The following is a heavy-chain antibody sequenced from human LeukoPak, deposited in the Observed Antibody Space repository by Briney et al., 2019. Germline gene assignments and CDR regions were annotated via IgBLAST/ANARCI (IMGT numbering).Heavy chain of an antibody. CDR2: IYYSGST. J-gene: IGHJ5*02. CDR3: ARAIYWFPWFAT. V-gene: IGHV4-59*01. D-gene: IGHD2-8*02. Sequence: SETLSLTCTVSGGSISSYYWSWIRQPPGKGLEWIGYIYYSGSTNYNPSLKSRVTISVDTSKNQFSLKLSSVTAADTAVYYCARAIYWFPWFATWGQGTLVTVSS. CDR1: GGSISSYY.